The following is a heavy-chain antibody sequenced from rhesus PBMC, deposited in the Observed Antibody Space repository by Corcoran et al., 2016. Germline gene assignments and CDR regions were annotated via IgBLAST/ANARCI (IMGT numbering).Heavy chain of an antibody. CDR2: IYGSCRST. CDR1: GGSISSNY. V-gene: IGHV4-147*01. J-gene: IGHJ5-2*02. D-gene: IGHD3S6*01. CDR3: AMSHYEDDYGYYYTRELDV. Sequence: QVQLQESGPGLVKPSETLSLTCAVSGGSISSNYWSWIRPPPGKGLEWIGRIYGSCRSTSYTPSLTSRITSSTDTSKNQFSLKLSSVTAADTAVYYCAMSHYEDDYGYYYTRELDVWGRGVLVTVSS.